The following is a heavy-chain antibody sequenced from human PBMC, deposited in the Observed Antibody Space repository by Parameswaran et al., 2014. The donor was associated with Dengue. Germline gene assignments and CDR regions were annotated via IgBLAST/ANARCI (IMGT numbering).Heavy chain of an antibody. V-gene: IGHV3-30*18. CDR2: ISYDGSNK. D-gene: IGHD2-15*01. J-gene: IGHJ4*02. Sequence: VRQAPGKGLEWVAVISYDGSNKNYEDSVKGRFTISRDNSKNTLYLQMNSLRAEDTALYYCVKDPIRVVAAPYFDYWGQGTLVTVSS. CDR3: VKDPIRVVAAPYFDY.